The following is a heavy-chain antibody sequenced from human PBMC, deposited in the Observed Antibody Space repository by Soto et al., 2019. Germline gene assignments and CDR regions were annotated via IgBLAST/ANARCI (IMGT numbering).Heavy chain of an antibody. J-gene: IGHJ4*02. CDR2: VNPSGGHT. CDR1: GDTFTDYY. V-gene: IGHV1-46*01. CDR3: ASGGHGGVVTAALDY. D-gene: IGHD2-21*02. Sequence: QVQLMQSGAEVKKPGASVKVSCKASGDTFTDYYIHWVRQAPGQGLEWMGTVNPSGGHTTYAQHFMGRLTMSRKKSPSTLDRERTSLTSEDTAVYYCASGGHGGVVTAALDYWGQGTLVTVSS.